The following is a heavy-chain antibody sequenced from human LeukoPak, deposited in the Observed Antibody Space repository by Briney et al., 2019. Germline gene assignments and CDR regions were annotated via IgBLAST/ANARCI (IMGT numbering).Heavy chain of an antibody. CDR1: GFTFSNYA. J-gene: IGHJ4*02. CDR2: IYSGGST. D-gene: IGHD3-9*01. Sequence: GGSLRLSCAASGFTFSNYAVMWVRQAPGQGLEWVSVIYSGGSTYYADSVKGRFTISRDNSKNTLYLQMNSLRAEDTAVYYCARGDYDILSWGQGTLVTVSS. V-gene: IGHV3-66*01. CDR3: ARGDYDILS.